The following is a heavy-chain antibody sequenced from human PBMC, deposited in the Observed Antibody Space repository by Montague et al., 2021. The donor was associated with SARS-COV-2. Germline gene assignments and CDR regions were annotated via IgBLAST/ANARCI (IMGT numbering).Heavy chain of an antibody. CDR1: GGSIRTSSYY. D-gene: IGHD4-17*01. CDR3: AMRGGALDAFDI. V-gene: IGHV4-39*01. Sequence: SDTLSLTYTVSGGSIRTSSYYWGWIRQPPGKGLDWIGSIFYSGSTYYHPSLKSRVTISVDTSKNQFSLKLSSVTAADMAVYYCAMRGGALDAFDIWGQGTMVIVSS. J-gene: IGHJ3*02. CDR2: IFYSGST.